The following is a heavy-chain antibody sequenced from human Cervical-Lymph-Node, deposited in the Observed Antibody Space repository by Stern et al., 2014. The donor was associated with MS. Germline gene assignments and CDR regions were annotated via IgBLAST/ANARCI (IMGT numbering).Heavy chain of an antibody. Sequence: VQLVESGGGLVQPGGSLRLSCAASGLTLSSYWMSWVRQAPGKGLEWVANIKQDGSEKYYVDSVKGRFTISRDNAKNSLFLQMNSLRAEDTAVYYCAADTRAMTVFYWGQGTLVTVSS. CDR1: GLTLSSYW. CDR3: AADTRAMTVFY. CDR2: IKQDGSEK. D-gene: IGHD2-21*02. J-gene: IGHJ4*02. V-gene: IGHV3-7*01.